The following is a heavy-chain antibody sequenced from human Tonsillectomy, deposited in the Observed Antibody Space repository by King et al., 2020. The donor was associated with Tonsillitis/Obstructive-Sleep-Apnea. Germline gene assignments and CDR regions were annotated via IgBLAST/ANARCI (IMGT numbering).Heavy chain of an antibody. CDR3: ARDGELYYPILFVL. D-gene: IGHD1-26*01. CDR2: ISTSGAST. V-gene: IGHV3-48*03. Sequence: VQLVESGGGLVQPGGSLRLSCAASGFTFSSYEMNWVRQAPGKGLEWVSYISTSGASTYYADSVKGRFTISRDNAKNSLYLQMNRLRAEDTAVYYCARDGELYYPILFVLWGEGALVTLSS. CDR1: GFTFSSYE. J-gene: IGHJ5*02.